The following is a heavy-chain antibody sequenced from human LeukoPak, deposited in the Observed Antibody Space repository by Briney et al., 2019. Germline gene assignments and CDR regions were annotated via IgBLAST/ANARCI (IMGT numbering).Heavy chain of an antibody. CDR1: GYTFTSYG. J-gene: IGHJ5*02. V-gene: IGHV1-18*01. Sequence: ASVKVSCKASGYTFTSYGISWVRQAPGQGLEWMGWISAYNGNTNYAQKLQGRVTMTTDTSTSTAYMELRSLRSDDTAVYYCATSITLLRGVIISGDWFDPWGQGTLVTVSS. CDR2: ISAYNGNT. CDR3: ATSITLLRGVIISGDWFDP. D-gene: IGHD3-10*01.